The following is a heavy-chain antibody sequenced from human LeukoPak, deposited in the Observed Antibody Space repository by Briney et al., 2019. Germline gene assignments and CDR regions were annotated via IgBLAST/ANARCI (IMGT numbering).Heavy chain of an antibody. V-gene: IGHV3-23*01. CDR3: AKMGGSIAARPNYFDY. CDR2: ISGSGGST. J-gene: IGHJ4*02. D-gene: IGHD6-6*01. Sequence: AGSLTLSCAASGFTISSNAINWVRKAPAQGLDLVSAISGSGGSTYYADSVKGRFTISRDNSKNTLYLQMNSLRAEDTAIYYCAKMGGSIAARPNYFDYWGQGTLVTVSS. CDR1: GFTISSNA.